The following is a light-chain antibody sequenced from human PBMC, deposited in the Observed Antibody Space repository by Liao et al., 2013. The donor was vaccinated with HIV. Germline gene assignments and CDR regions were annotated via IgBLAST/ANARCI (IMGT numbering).Light chain of an antibody. CDR3: QVWDRGPAL. Sequence: SYELTQPPSVSVSPGQTATITCSGDTLGDKYACWYQQKPGQSPVLVIYEDTKRPSGIPERFSGSSSGNTGTLTISGTQPMDEGDYYCQVWDRGPALFGGGTKLTVL. V-gene: IGLV3-1*01. CDR1: TLGDKY. J-gene: IGLJ2*01. CDR2: EDT.